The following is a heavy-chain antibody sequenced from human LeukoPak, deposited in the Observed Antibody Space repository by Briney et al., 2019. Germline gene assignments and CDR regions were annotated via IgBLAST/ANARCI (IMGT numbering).Heavy chain of an antibody. Sequence: GGSLRLSCAASGFTVSSNYMSWVRQAPGKGLEWVSVIYSGGGTYYADSVKGRFTISRDNSKNTLYLQMNSLRAEDTAVYYCARDGRGDFIFDYWGQGTLVTVYS. CDR1: GFTVSSNY. V-gene: IGHV3-66*02. CDR3: ARDGRGDFIFDY. CDR2: IYSGGGT. J-gene: IGHJ4*02. D-gene: IGHD3-16*01.